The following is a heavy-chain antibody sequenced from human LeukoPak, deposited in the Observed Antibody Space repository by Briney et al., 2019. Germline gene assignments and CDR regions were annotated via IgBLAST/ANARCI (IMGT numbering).Heavy chain of an antibody. D-gene: IGHD3-10*01. Sequence: GGSLRLSCAASGFTFSSYGMHWVRQAPGKGLEWVAVISYDGSNKYYADSVKCRFTISRNNSKNTLYLKMTRLRAEETAVYYCAKEMYLGFGELSLLWDYWGQGTLVTVSS. CDR3: AKEMYLGFGELSLLWDY. CDR1: GFTFSSYG. CDR2: ISYDGSNK. V-gene: IGHV3-30*18. J-gene: IGHJ4*02.